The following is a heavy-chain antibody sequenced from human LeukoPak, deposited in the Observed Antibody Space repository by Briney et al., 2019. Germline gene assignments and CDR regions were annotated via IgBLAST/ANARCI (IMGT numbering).Heavy chain of an antibody. CDR1: GFTFSNYA. D-gene: IGHD2-2*03. Sequence: GGSLRLSCAASGFTFSNYAMHWVRQAPGKGLEWVAVMSYDGSNKYFADSVKGRFTISRDNSKNTLYLQMDSLRLEDTAVYYCAKQHRGYCSSTSCPATFDYWGQGTLVTVSS. CDR2: MSYDGSNK. V-gene: IGHV3-30*18. J-gene: IGHJ4*02. CDR3: AKQHRGYCSSTSCPATFDY.